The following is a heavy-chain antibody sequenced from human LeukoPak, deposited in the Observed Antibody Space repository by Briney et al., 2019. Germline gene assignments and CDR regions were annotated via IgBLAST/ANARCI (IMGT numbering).Heavy chain of an antibody. CDR3: ARWGRWLHRYYFDY. CDR2: ISSSGSTI. V-gene: IGHV3-48*03. CDR1: GFTFSSYE. D-gene: IGHD5-24*01. Sequence: GGSLRLSCAASGFTFSSYEMNWVRQAPGKGLEWVSYISSSGSTIYYADSVKGRFTISRDNAKNSLCLQMNSLRAEDTAVYYCARWGRWLHRYYFDYWGQGTLVTVSS. J-gene: IGHJ4*02.